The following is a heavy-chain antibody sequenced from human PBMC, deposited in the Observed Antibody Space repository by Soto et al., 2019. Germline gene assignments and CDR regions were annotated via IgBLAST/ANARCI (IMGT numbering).Heavy chain of an antibody. Sequence: SETLSLTCPVSGGSISSSSYYWGWIRQPPGKGLEWIGSIYYSGSTYYNPSLKSRVTISVDTSKNQFSLKLSSVTAADTAVYYCARVRVYGSGSYYKPLFDYWGQGTLVTVSS. D-gene: IGHD3-10*01. CDR1: GGSISSSSYY. CDR2: IYYSGST. V-gene: IGHV4-39*07. CDR3: ARVRVYGSGSYYKPLFDY. J-gene: IGHJ4*02.